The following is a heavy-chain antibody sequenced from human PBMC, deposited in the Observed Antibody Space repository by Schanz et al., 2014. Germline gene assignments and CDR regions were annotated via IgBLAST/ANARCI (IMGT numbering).Heavy chain of an antibody. CDR2: IIPSLGLA. V-gene: IGHV1-69*04. J-gene: IGHJ5*02. CDR1: GGTFSSFG. Sequence: QVQLVQSGAEVKKPGSSVKVSCKASGGTFSSFGINWVRQAPGQGLEWMGRIIPSLGLAKYEQKFQDQVTITADTSTTTAYMELSGLRSEDTAVYYCARDRLECGAECYSVEVFETWGQGTLVIVSS. CDR3: ARDRLECGAECYSVEVFET. D-gene: IGHD2-21*01.